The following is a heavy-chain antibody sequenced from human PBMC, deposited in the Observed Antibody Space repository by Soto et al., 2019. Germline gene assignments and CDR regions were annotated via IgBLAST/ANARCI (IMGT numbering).Heavy chain of an antibody. CDR1: GFNFSSYS. J-gene: IGHJ4*02. CDR3: AIDSSGSNIFGGQYYFDY. Sequence: GRSLRHSCAASGFNFSSYSMNWIRKAPGKGLEWVSYISSSSSTIYYADSVKGRFTISRDNAKNSLYLQMSSLRDEDTAVYYCAIDSSGSNIFGGQYYFDYWAQGTLVTVSS. D-gene: IGHD3-3*02. V-gene: IGHV3-48*02. CDR2: ISSSSSTI.